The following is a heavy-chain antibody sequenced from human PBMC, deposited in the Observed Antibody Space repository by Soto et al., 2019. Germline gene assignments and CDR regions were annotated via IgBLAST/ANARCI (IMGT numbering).Heavy chain of an antibody. CDR2: ISGDAHDT. CDR1: GFIFSDYA. J-gene: IGHJ4*02. D-gene: IGHD3-3*02. Sequence: EVHLLESAGGLVQPGGSLRISCAASGFIFSDYAMSWVRQAPGKGLEWVSAISGDAHDTYYAASVKGRFTIPRDNSKNTLYLQMDSLRVEDTARYYCVKDAPQPFSDWGRGTLVTVSS. V-gene: IGHV3-23*01. CDR3: VKDAPQPFSD.